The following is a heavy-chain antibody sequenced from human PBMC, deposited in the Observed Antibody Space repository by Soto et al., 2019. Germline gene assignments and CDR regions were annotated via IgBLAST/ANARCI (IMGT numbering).Heavy chain of an antibody. Sequence: GGSLRLSCAASGFTFSSYSMNWVRQAPGKGLEWVSSISSSSSYIYYADSVKGRFTISRDNAKNSLYLQMNSLRAEDTAVYYCASSSDYCGGDCYWGYWGQGTLVTVSS. CDR3: ASSSDYCGGDCYWGY. V-gene: IGHV3-21*01. CDR2: ISSSSSYI. D-gene: IGHD2-21*01. CDR1: GFTFSSYS. J-gene: IGHJ4*02.